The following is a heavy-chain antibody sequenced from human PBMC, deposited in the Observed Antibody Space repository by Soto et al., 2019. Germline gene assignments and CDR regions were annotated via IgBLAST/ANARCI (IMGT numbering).Heavy chain of an antibody. CDR2: ISAGGDMT. CDR3: ARGDRGGSGAPASYYCSGWEV. J-gene: IGHJ6*02. CDR1: GFTLSSYA. Sequence: DVQLLESGGHLVQPGGSLRLSCSASGFTLSSYAMSWVRQAPGKGLEWGSSISAGGDMTYNSDSVKGRFTISRDNSNNALFLQMHNLRIEDTALYYCARGDRGGSGAPASYYCSGWEVWGQGARVTVS. V-gene: IGHV3-23*01. D-gene: IGHD3-10*01.